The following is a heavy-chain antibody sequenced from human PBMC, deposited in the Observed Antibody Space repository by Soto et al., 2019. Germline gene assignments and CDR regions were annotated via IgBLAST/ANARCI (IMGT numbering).Heavy chain of an antibody. D-gene: IGHD2-8*01. J-gene: IGHJ3*01. V-gene: IGHV3-74*01. CDR2: IKSDGTTT. CDR3: THFTN. CDR1: GFTLDNNW. Sequence: EVPVIQSGGGLVQPGGFLRLSCEGSGFTLDNNWMHWVRQAPGKGLEWVSLIKSDGTTTNYADSVKGRFTVSRDNARNTPYPHIKRLGVEDTAKNYCTHFTNWGQGITVTVSS.